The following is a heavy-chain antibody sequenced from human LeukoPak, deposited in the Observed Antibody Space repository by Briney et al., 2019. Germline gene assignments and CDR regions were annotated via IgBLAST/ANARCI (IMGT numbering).Heavy chain of an antibody. Sequence: PGESLRLSCAASGFTFSSYGLSWVRQAPGKGLEWVAAIRASVSGTYYADSVQGRFIISRDNSKNTLYLQMDRLRADDTAVYYCAKDLNNNGRGFDYWCQGTLVTVSS. D-gene: IGHD1-14*01. J-gene: IGHJ4*02. V-gene: IGHV3-23*01. CDR2: IRASVSGT. CDR3: AKDLNNNGRGFDY. CDR1: GFTFSSYG.